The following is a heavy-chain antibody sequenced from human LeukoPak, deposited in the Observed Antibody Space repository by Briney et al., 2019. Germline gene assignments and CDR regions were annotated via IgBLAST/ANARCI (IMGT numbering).Heavy chain of an antibody. CDR1: GFIVSNNY. D-gene: IGHD3-22*01. J-gene: IGHJ4*02. CDR2: LYNAGTT. Sequence: GGSLRLSCVASGFIVSNNYMSWVRQAPGKGLEWVSVLYNAGTTYYADSVKGWFTISRDNSKNTLYLQMYSLRAEDTAVYYCASLKGLFDYFDYWGQGTLVTVSS. CDR3: ASLKGLFDYFDY. V-gene: IGHV3-53*01.